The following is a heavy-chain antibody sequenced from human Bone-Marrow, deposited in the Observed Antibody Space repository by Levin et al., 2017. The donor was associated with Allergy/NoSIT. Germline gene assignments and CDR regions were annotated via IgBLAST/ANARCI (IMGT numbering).Heavy chain of an antibody. CDR3: ARANYDILTGSPYYYYMDV. D-gene: IGHD3-9*01. Sequence: GGSLRLSCKGSRYSFTSYWISWVRQMPGKGLEWMGRIDPSDSYTSYSPSFQGHVTISADTSVSTAYLQWSRMKASDTAMYYCARANYDILTGSPYYYYMDVWGKGTTVTVSS. J-gene: IGHJ6*03. CDR2: IDPSDSYT. V-gene: IGHV5-10-1*01. CDR1: RYSFTSYW.